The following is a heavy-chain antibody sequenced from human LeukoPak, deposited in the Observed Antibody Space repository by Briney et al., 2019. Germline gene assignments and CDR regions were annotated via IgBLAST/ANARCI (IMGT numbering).Heavy chain of an antibody. J-gene: IGHJ5*02. CDR3: AREGVKRAVAGTWFDP. V-gene: IGHV3-20*04. Sequence: GGSLRLSCAASGFTFDDYGMTWVRQAPGKGPEWVSGINWNGGRTGYADSVKGRFTISRDNAKNSLYLQMNSLRAEDTALYYGAREGVKRAVAGTWFDPWGQGTLVTVSS. CDR2: INWNGGRT. CDR1: GFTFDDYG. D-gene: IGHD6-19*01.